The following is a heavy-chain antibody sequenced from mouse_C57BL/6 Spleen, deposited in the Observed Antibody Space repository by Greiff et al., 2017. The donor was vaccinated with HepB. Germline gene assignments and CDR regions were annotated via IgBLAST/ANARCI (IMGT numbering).Heavy chain of an antibody. CDR2: IDPETGGT. Sequence: QVQLKESGAELVRPGASVTLSCKASGYTFTDYEMHWVKQTPVHGLEWIGAIDPETGGTDYNQKFKGKAILTADKSSSTAYMELRSLTSEDSAVYYCTESYYSNPFAYWGQGTLVTVSA. J-gene: IGHJ3*01. D-gene: IGHD2-5*01. CDR3: TESYYSNPFAY. V-gene: IGHV1-15*01. CDR1: GYTFTDYE.